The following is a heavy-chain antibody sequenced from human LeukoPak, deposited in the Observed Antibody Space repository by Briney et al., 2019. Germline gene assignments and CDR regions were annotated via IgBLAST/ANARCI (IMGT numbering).Heavy chain of an antibody. CDR3: ASEIADHGDYYFDY. CDR1: GGTFSSYA. J-gene: IGHJ4*02. Sequence: SVKVSCKASGGTFSSYAISWVRQAPGQGLEWMGRIIPILGIANYAQKFQGRVTITADKSTSTAYMELSSLRSEDTAVYYCASEIADHGDYYFDYWGQGTLVTVSS. V-gene: IGHV1-69*04. D-gene: IGHD4-17*01. CDR2: IIPILGIA.